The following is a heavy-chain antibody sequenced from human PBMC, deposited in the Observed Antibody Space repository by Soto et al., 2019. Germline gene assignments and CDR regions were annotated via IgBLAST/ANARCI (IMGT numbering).Heavy chain of an antibody. CDR1: GFTFSSYG. Sequence: GGSLRLSCAASGFTFSSYGMHWVRQAPGKGLEWVAVISYDGSNKYYADSVKGRFTISRDNSKNTLYLQINSLRAEDTAVYYCAKSPRLGPWSGYSPEYAEYFQHWGQGTLVTVSS. CDR3: AKSPRLGPWSGYSPEYAEYFQH. CDR2: ISYDGSNK. J-gene: IGHJ1*01. V-gene: IGHV3-30*18. D-gene: IGHD3-3*01.